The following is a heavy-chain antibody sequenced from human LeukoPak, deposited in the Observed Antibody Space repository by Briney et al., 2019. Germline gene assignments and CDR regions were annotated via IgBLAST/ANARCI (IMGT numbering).Heavy chain of an antibody. CDR1: GGSISGYY. CDR2: IYYSGST. Sequence: PSETLSLTCTVSGGSISGYYWSWIRQPPGKGLEWIGYIYYSGSTNYNPSLKSRVTISVDTSKNQFSLKLSSVTAADTAVYYCARHRGSSWRDPFDYWGQGTLVTVSS. J-gene: IGHJ4*02. V-gene: IGHV4-59*08. CDR3: ARHRGSSWRDPFDY. D-gene: IGHD6-13*01.